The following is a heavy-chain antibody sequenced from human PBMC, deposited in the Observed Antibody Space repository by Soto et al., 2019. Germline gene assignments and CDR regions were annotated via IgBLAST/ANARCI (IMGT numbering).Heavy chain of an antibody. D-gene: IGHD5-12*01. V-gene: IGHV3-74*01. J-gene: IGHJ4*02. Sequence: PGGSLRLSCAASGFTFSSYWMHWVRQAPGKGLVWVSRIKGDGSETNYADSVKGRFTISRDNAKNTLYPQLNSLRAEDTAVYYCLRGNSGYGNFDYWGQGTRVTVSS. CDR1: GFTFSSYW. CDR3: LRGNSGYGNFDY. CDR2: IKGDGSET.